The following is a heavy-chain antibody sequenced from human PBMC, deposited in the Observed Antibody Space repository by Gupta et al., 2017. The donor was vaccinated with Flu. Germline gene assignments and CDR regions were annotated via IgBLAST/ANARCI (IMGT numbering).Heavy chain of an antibody. V-gene: IGHV3-23*01. CDR3: AKSGPPDFWSGYYRDRMTSGAFDI. D-gene: IGHD3-3*01. CDR2: ISGSGGST. J-gene: IGHJ3*02. Sequence: APGKGLEWVSAISGSGGSTYYADSVKGRFTSSRDNSKNTLYLQMNSLRAEDTAVYYCAKSGPPDFWSGYYRDRMTSGAFDIWGQGTMVTVSS.